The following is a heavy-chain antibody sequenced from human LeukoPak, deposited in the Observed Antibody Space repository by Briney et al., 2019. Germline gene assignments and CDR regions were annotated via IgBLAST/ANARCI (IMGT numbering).Heavy chain of an antibody. Sequence: SETLSLTCAVYGGSFSGYYWSWIRQPPGKGPEWIGEINHSGSTNYNPSLKSRVTISVDTSKNQFSLKLSSVTAADTAVYYCASLADWFYWGQGTLVTVSS. V-gene: IGHV4-34*01. J-gene: IGHJ4*02. CDR1: GGSFSGYY. D-gene: IGHD3-9*01. CDR2: INHSGST. CDR3: ASLADWFY.